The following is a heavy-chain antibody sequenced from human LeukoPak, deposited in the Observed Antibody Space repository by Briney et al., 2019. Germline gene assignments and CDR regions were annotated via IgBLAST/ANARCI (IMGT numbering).Heavy chain of an antibody. CDR1: GFTVSSNY. V-gene: IGHV3-53*01. J-gene: IGHJ4*02. CDR2: IYSGGST. D-gene: IGHD3-22*01. Sequence: GGSLRLSCAASGFTVSSNYMSWVRQAPGKGLEWVSVIYSGGSTYYADSVKGRFTIPRDNSKNTLYLEMNSLRVEDTAVYYCGAYSSLDYWGQGTLVTVSS. CDR3: GAYSSLDY.